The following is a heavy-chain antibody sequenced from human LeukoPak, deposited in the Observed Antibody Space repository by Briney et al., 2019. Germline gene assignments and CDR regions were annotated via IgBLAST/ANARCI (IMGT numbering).Heavy chain of an antibody. J-gene: IGHJ1*01. D-gene: IGHD3-22*01. Sequence: PGGSLRLSCAASGFTFSSYAMSWVRQAPGKGLEWVSYISSSGSTIYYADSVKGRFTISRDNAKNTLYLQMNSLRAEDTAVYYCARTQYYYDSSGSYFQHWGQGTLVTVSS. CDR2: ISSSGSTI. CDR1: GFTFSSYA. V-gene: IGHV3-48*04. CDR3: ARTQYYYDSSGSYFQH.